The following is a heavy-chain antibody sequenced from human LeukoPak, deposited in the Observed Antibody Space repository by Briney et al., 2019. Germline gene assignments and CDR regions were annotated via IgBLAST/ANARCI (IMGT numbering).Heavy chain of an antibody. Sequence: PGGSLRLPCAASGFTFSSYAMHWVRQAPGKGLEYVSAISSNGGSTYYANSVKGRFTISRDNSKNTLYLQMGSLRAEDMAVYYCARSFGELFHIDYWGQGTLVTVSS. CDR2: ISSNGGST. CDR1: GFTFSSYA. J-gene: IGHJ4*02. V-gene: IGHV3-64*01. CDR3: ARSFGELFHIDY. D-gene: IGHD3-10*01.